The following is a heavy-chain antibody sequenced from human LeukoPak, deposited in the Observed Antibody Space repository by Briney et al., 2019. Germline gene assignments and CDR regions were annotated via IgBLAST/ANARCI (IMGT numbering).Heavy chain of an antibody. V-gene: IGHV3-23*01. CDR1: GFTFSSYA. CDR2: ISAGGATT. CDR3: AEDQGALGDAFDI. Sequence: GGSLRLSCAASGFTFSSYAMTWVRRAPGKGLEWVSAISAGGATTYYADSVKGRFTFSRDNAKNSLYLQMSSLRAEDTALYYCAEDQGALGDAFDIWGQGTMVTVSS. J-gene: IGHJ3*02. D-gene: IGHD3-16*01.